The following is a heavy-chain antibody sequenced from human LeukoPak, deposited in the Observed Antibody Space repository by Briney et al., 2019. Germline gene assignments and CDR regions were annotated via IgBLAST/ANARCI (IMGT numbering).Heavy chain of an antibody. CDR2: MNPNSGNT. D-gene: IGHD2-2*01. Sequence: ASVKVSCTASGYTFTSYDINWVRQATGQGLEWMGWMNPNSGNTGYAQKFQGRVTMTRNTSISTAYMELSSLRSEDTAVYYCARYCSSTSCYQDYWGQGTLVTVSS. V-gene: IGHV1-8*01. J-gene: IGHJ4*02. CDR1: GYTFTSYD. CDR3: ARYCSSTSCYQDY.